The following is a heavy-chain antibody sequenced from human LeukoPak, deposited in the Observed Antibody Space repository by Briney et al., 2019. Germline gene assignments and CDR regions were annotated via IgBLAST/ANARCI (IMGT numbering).Heavy chain of an antibody. CDR2: IYGDNNV. CDR1: GFHVRTSF. CDR3: ARYCGGDCYGMDV. D-gene: IGHD2-21*01. V-gene: IGHV3-53*01. J-gene: IGHJ6*02. Sequence: GGSLRLSCAASGFHVRTSFMSWVRQAPGEGLEWVALIYGDNNVDSADSVRGRFTISRDNAKNSLYLQMNNLRAEDTAVYYCARYCGGDCYGMDVWGQGTTVTVSS.